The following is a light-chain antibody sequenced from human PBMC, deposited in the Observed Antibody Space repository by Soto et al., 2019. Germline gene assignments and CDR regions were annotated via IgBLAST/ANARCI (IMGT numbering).Light chain of an antibody. V-gene: IGKV3-11*01. CDR2: DAS. J-gene: IGKJ4*01. CDR1: QSVSSY. Sequence: EIVLTQSPATLSLSPGERDTPSGRASQSVSSYLAWYQQKPGQAPRLLIYDASNRATGIPARFSGSGSGTDFTLTISSLEPEDFAVYYCQQRSIPLTVGGGTKVENK. CDR3: QQRSIPLT.